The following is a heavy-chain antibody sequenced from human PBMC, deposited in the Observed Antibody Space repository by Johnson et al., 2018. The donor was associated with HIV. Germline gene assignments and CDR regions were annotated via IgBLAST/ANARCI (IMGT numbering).Heavy chain of an antibody. CDR1: GFTFDDYA. Sequence: VLLVESGGGVVRPGRSLRLSCAASGFTFDDYAMHWVRQAPGKGLEWVSGISWNSGSIGYADSVKGRFTISRDNAKNSLYLQMNSLRAEDTALYYCAKSSSAYAFDIWGQGTMVTVSS. V-gene: IGHV3-9*01. D-gene: IGHD6-13*01. CDR3: AKSSSAYAFDI. CDR2: ISWNSGSI. J-gene: IGHJ3*02.